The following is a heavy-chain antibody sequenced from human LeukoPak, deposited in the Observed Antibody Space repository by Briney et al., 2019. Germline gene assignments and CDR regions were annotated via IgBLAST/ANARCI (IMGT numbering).Heavy chain of an antibody. J-gene: IGHJ4*02. V-gene: IGHV1-2*02. D-gene: IGHD3-22*01. Sequence: GASVKVSCKASGYTFTGYYMHWVRQAPGQGLEWMGWINPNSGGTNYAQKFQGRVTITADASASTAYMELSSLRSEDTAVFYCAKTPTSPAHGYPFDSWGQGTLVTVSS. CDR1: GYTFTGYY. CDR2: INPNSGGT. CDR3: AKTPTSPAHGYPFDS.